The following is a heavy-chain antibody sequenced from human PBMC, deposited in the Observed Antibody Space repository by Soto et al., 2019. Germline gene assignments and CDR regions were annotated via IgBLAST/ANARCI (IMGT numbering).Heavy chain of an antibody. J-gene: IGHJ4*02. D-gene: IGHD6-6*01. CDR1: GHTFSSHD. V-gene: IGHV1-8*01. Sequence: QVQLVQSGAEVKKPGASVKVSCKASGHTFSSHDSNWVRQATGQGLEWTAWMNPNTGNTGYEQRLQGRVSMTRDTSINTAYMELSSLRSEDTAGYYCASVRAEYNSLLGLDYWGQGTLVTVSS. CDR3: ASVRAEYNSLLGLDY. CDR2: MNPNTGNT.